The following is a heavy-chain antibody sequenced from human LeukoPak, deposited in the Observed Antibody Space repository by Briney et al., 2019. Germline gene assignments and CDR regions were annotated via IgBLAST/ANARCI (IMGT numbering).Heavy chain of an antibody. D-gene: IGHD6-6*01. J-gene: IGHJ3*01. V-gene: IGHV3-7*03. Sequence: GGSLRLSCAVSGFTFSGFWMSWSRQAPGKGLEWVASINSDGSEGYYADVVKGRFTISRDSAKNSLYLQINSLRAEDTAVYYCARSSYSSSSSVWGQGTMVTVSS. CDR1: GFTFSGFW. CDR2: INSDGSEG. CDR3: ARSSYSSSSSV.